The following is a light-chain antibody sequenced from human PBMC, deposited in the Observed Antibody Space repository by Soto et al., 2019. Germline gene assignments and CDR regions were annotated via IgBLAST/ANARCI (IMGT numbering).Light chain of an antibody. V-gene: IGKV1-12*01. J-gene: IGKJ2*01. Sequence: IQMTQSPSSVSAAVGDRVTITCRASQVISSWLAWYQQRPGTAPKLLIYGATTLRSGVPSRFSGSESGTEFTLTITSLQPEDSATYYCQQSYSVPPTFGQGTKLEIK. CDR2: GAT. CDR3: QQSYSVPPT. CDR1: QVISSW.